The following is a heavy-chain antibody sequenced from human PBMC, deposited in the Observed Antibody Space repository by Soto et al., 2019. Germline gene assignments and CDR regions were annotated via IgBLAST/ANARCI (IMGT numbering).Heavy chain of an antibody. V-gene: IGHV3-43*01. Sequence: PVGSLRLSCAASGFTFDDYTMHWVRQAPGKGLEWVSLISWDGGSTYYADSVKGRFTISRDNSKNSLYLQMNSLRTEDTALYYCAKDISVVPYYYGMDVWGQGTTVTVSS. CDR2: ISWDGGST. CDR1: GFTFDDYT. D-gene: IGHD2-2*01. CDR3: AKDISVVPYYYGMDV. J-gene: IGHJ6*02.